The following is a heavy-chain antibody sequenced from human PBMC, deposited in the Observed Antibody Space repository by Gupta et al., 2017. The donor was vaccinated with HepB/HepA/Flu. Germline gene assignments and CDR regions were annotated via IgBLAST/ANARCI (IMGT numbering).Heavy chain of an antibody. D-gene: IGHD1-26*01. J-gene: IGHJ4*02. CDR1: GGSLEPSY. V-gene: IGHV4-34*01. Sequence: QVQLQQWGARLLKPSETPSLTCAVYGGSLEPSYWTWIRQSPGKGLEWIGEIKHGATTNYNPSLKSRVTLSVDTSKNQFSLNLRSLTAADTAVYYCARAGGSYYYAYWGQGTPVTVSS. CDR3: ARAGGSYYYAY. CDR2: IKHGATT.